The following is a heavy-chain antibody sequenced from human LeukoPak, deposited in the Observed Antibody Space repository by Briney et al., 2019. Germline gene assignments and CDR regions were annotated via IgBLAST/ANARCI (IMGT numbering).Heavy chain of an antibody. D-gene: IGHD2-15*01. CDR2: ISYDGGNK. CDR1: GSTFSSYA. V-gene: IGHV3-30*04. Sequence: PGGSLRLSCAASGSTFSSYAMHWVRQAPGKGLEWVAVISYDGGNKYYADSVKGRFTISRDNSKNTLYLQMNSLRAEDTAVYYCAGYCSGGSCYYDAFDIWGQGTMVTVSS. CDR3: AGYCSGGSCYYDAFDI. J-gene: IGHJ3*02.